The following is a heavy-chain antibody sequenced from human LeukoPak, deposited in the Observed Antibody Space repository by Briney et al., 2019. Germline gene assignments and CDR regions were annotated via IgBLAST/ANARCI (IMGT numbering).Heavy chain of an antibody. J-gene: IGHJ4*02. V-gene: IGHV4-38-2*02. D-gene: IGHD2-15*01. CDR2: IYHSGST. CDR3: ASRVVVAADPFRY. Sequence: SETLSLTCTVYGGSFSGYYWGWIRQPPGKGLEWIGSIYHSGSTYYNPSLKSRVTISVDTSKNQFSLKLSSVTAADTAVYYCASRVVVAADPFRYWGQGTLVTVSS. CDR1: GGSFSGYY.